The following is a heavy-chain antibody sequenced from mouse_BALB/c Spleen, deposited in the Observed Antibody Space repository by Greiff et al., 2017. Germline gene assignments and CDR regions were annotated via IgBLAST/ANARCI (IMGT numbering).Heavy chain of an antibody. CDR3: ARRAFYYGSSLGFDV. V-gene: IGHV5-17*02. CDR1: GFTFSSFG. J-gene: IGHJ1*01. CDR2: ISSGSSTI. Sequence: EVMLVESGGGLVQPGGSRKLSCAASGFTFSSFGMHWVRQAPEKGLEWVAYISSGSSTIYYADTVKGRFTISRDNPKNTLFLQMTSLRSEDTAMYYCARRAFYYGSSLGFDVWGAGTTDTVSS. D-gene: IGHD1-1*01.